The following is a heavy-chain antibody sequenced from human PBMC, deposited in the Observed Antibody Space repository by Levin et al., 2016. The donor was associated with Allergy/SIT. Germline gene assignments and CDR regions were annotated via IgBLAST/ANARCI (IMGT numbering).Heavy chain of an antibody. V-gene: IGHV3-21*01. D-gene: IGHD3-16*01. J-gene: IGHJ4*02. CDR2: ISSSSSYI. Sequence: WIRQPPGKGLEWVSSISSSSSYIYYADSVKGRFTISRDNAKNSLYLQMNSLRAEDTAVYYCASTIGGSLDYWGQGTLVTVSS. CDR3: ASTIGGSLDY.